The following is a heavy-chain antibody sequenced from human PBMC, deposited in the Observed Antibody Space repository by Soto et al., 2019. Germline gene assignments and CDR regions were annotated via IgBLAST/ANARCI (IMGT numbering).Heavy chain of an antibody. CDR3: ARLDTARRYYYGMDG. CDR1: GYIFTSYW. Sequence: GDSLKLSCTGSGYIFTSYWIGWVHQLPEKGLEWMGIIYPGDSDTRYSPSFQGQVTISADKSISTAYLQWSSLKASDTAMEDGARLDTARRYYYGMDGWVQGTTVTFSS. D-gene: IGHD5-18*01. V-gene: IGHV5-51*07. J-gene: IGHJ6*02. CDR2: IYPGDSDT.